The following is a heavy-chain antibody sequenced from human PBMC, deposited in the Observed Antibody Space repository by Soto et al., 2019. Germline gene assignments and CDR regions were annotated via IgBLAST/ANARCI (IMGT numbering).Heavy chain of an antibody. Sequence: PSETLSHTCTVSGGSISSYYWIWIRQPPGKGLEWIGYIYYSGGTNYNPSLKSRVTISVDTSKNQFSLKLSSVTAADTAVYYCARRGPHFDYWGQGTLVTVSS. CDR1: GGSISSYY. V-gene: IGHV4-59*01. CDR2: IYYSGGT. J-gene: IGHJ4*02. CDR3: ARRGPHFDY.